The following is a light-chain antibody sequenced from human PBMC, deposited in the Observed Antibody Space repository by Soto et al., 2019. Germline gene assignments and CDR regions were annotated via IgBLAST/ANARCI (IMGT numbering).Light chain of an antibody. Sequence: QSVLTQLPSVSAAPGQKVTISCSGSSSNIGNKYVSWYQQVPGTAPKLLIYDNNKRPSGIPDRFSGAKSGTSATLGITGLQTGDEADYYCGTWDSSLSAYVFGTGTKVTVL. CDR2: DNN. CDR3: GTWDSSLSAYV. J-gene: IGLJ1*01. V-gene: IGLV1-51*01. CDR1: SSNIGNKY.